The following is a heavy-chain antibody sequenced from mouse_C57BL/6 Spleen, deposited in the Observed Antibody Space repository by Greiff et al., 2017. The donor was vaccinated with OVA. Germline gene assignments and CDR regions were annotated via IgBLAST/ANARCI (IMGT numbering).Heavy chain of an antibody. Sequence: QVQLKQPGAELVRPGSSVKLSCKASGYTFTSYWMDWVKQRPGQGLEWIGNIYPSDSETHYNQKFKDKATLTVDKSSSTAYMQLSSLTSEDSAGYYCARETGTGAMDYWGQGTSVTVSS. CDR1: GYTFTSYW. J-gene: IGHJ4*01. CDR2: IYPSDSET. CDR3: ARETGTGAMDY. V-gene: IGHV1-61*01. D-gene: IGHD4-1*01.